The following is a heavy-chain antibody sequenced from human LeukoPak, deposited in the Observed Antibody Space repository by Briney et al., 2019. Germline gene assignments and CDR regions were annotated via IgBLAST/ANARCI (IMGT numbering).Heavy chain of an antibody. V-gene: IGHV1-24*01. Sequence: ASVKVSCKVSGYTLTKLSMHWVRQAPGKGLEWMGGFDPEDGETIYAQKFQGRVTMTRDTSTDTAYMELSSLRSEDTAVYYCATDRELELWTTWAFDYWGQGTLVTVSS. CDR1: GYTLTKLS. CDR2: FDPEDGET. CDR3: ATDRELELWTTWAFDY. J-gene: IGHJ4*02. D-gene: IGHD5-18*01.